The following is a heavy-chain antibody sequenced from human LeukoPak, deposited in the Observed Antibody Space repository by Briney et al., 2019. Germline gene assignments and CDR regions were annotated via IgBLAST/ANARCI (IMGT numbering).Heavy chain of an antibody. D-gene: IGHD6-19*01. J-gene: IGHJ4*02. Sequence: PSETLSLTCTVSGGSISSLYWSWLRLPPGKGLEWIGYIHYSGNTDYNPSHKSRVTISVDTSKNQFSLKLSSVSAADTAIYYCARGGWSLDYWGQGTLVTVSS. CDR1: GGSISSLY. V-gene: IGHV4-59*11. CDR2: IHYSGNT. CDR3: ARGGWSLDY.